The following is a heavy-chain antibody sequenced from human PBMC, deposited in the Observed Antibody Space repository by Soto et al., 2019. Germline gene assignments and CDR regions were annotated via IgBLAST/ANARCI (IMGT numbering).Heavy chain of an antibody. CDR3: AHRQHGSGIYPGRVYNWFDP. Sequence: QITLKESGPTLVKPTQTLTLTCTFSGFSLSTSGVGVGWIRQPPGKALEWLALIYWNDDKRYSPSLKSRLTITKDTSKNQLVLTMTNMDPVDTATYYCAHRQHGSGIYPGRVYNWFDPWGQGTLVTVSS. D-gene: IGHD3-10*01. J-gene: IGHJ5*02. V-gene: IGHV2-5*01. CDR2: IYWNDDK. CDR1: GFSLSTSGVG.